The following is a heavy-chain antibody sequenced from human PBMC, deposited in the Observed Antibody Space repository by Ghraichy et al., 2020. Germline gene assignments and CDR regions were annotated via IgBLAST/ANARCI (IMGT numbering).Heavy chain of an antibody. Sequence: GGSLRLSCAASGFTFSSYWMSLVRQAPGKGLEWVANIKQDGSEKYYVDSVKGRFTISRDNAKNSLYLQMNSLRAEDTAVYYCARDLEYYGSGSYSLHDYWGQGTLVTVSS. CDR3: ARDLEYYGSGSYSLHDY. D-gene: IGHD3-10*01. CDR1: GFTFSSYW. V-gene: IGHV3-7*03. J-gene: IGHJ4*02. CDR2: IKQDGSEK.